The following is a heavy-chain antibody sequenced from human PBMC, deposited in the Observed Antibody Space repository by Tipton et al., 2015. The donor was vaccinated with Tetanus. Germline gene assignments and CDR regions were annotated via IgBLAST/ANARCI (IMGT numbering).Heavy chain of an antibody. CDR2: ISGSGSYI. J-gene: IGHJ5*02. D-gene: IGHD3-22*01. V-gene: IGHV3-21*01. CDR1: GFTLSRNS. CDR3: AKYSLNSQYYGTSGYRTFDP. Sequence: SLRLSCAASGFTLSRNSMNWVRQAPGKGLEWVSSISGSGSYISYADSVKGRFTISRDNAKNSLYLQMSSLRVEDTAVYYCAKYSLNSQYYGTSGYRTFDPWGQGALVTVSS.